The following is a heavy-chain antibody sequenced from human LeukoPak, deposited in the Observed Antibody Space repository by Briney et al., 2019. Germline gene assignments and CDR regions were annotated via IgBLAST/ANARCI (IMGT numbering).Heavy chain of an antibody. Sequence: SETLSLTCAVSGYSISSGYYWGWIRQPPGKGLEWIGSIYHSGSTYYNPPLKSRVTISVDTSKNQFSLKLSSVTAADTAVYYCARDAWKTYYYDSSGYYFDAFDIWGQGTMVTVSS. CDR3: ARDAWKTYYYDSSGYYFDAFDI. V-gene: IGHV4-38-2*02. J-gene: IGHJ3*02. CDR1: GYSISSGYY. D-gene: IGHD3-22*01. CDR2: IYHSGST.